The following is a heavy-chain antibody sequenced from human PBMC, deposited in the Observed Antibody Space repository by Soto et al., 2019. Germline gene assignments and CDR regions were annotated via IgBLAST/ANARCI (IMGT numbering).Heavy chain of an antibody. V-gene: IGHV4-34*01. D-gene: IGHD6-19*01. CDR3: ARGLRGWPFDY. CDR1: GGSFSGYY. Sequence: SETLSLICAVYGGSFSGYYWSWIRQPPGKGLEWIGEINHSGSTNYNPSLKSRVTISVDTSKNQFSLKLSSVTAADTAVYYCARGLRGWPFDYWGQGTLVTVSS. CDR2: INHSGST. J-gene: IGHJ4*02.